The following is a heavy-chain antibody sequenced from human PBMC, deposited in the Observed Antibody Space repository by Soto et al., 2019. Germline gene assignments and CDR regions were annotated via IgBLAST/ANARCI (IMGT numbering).Heavy chain of an antibody. D-gene: IGHD2-2*01. V-gene: IGHV4-34*01. CDR2: VNHGPTT. CDR1: GASLSGYY. Sequence: PSETLSLTCAVYGASLSGYYFSWIRQSPGKGLEWIGEVNHGPTTNYNPSLKSRVAISVDASKNQFSLKVNSVTAADTAVYYCARPDCSGTACHLIQYWGQGTLVTVSS. CDR3: ARPDCSGTACHLIQY. J-gene: IGHJ1*01.